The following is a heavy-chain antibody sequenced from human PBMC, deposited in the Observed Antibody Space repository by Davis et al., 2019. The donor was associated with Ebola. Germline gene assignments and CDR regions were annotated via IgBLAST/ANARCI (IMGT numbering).Heavy chain of an antibody. Sequence: PGGSLRLSCKVSGYTFTTYWIGWVRQMPGKGLECMGIVYVDDSDARYGPSFQGQVTISADKSISTAYLQWSSLKASDTAMYYCATSGRGAFDVWGQGTMVTVSS. CDR3: ATSGRGAFDV. CDR1: GYTFTTYW. J-gene: IGHJ3*01. V-gene: IGHV5-51*01. CDR2: VYVDDSDA. D-gene: IGHD1-26*01.